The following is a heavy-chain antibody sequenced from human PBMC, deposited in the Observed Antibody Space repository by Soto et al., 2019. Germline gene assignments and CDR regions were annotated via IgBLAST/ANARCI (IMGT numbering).Heavy chain of an antibody. CDR3: VIAAALNYYGMDV. J-gene: IGHJ6*02. D-gene: IGHD6-13*01. V-gene: IGHV3-30*03. CDR1: GFTFSSYG. Sequence: GGSLRLSCAASGFTFSSYGMHWVRQAPGKGLEWVALISYDGSKKHSADSVKGRFTISRDNSKNTLFLQMNSLRAEDTAIYYCVIAAALNYYGMDVWGQGTTVTVSS. CDR2: ISYDGSKK.